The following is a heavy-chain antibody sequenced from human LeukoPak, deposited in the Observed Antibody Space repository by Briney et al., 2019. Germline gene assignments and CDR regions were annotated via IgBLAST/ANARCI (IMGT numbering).Heavy chain of an antibody. J-gene: IGHJ4*02. Sequence: SETLSLTCTVSGDSITSYNWNWIRQPPGKGLEWIGSFSYSGSTNYNPSLKSRVTILVDTSKNQFSLKLTSVTAADTAVYYCARIPVAGTFYFDYWGQGTLVTVSS. D-gene: IGHD6-19*01. V-gene: IGHV4-59*08. CDR1: GDSITSYN. CDR3: ARIPVAGTFYFDY. CDR2: FSYSGST.